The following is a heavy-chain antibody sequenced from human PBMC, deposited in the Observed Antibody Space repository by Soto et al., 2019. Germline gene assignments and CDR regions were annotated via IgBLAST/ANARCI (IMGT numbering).Heavy chain of an antibody. J-gene: IGHJ4*02. V-gene: IGHV3-74*01. CDR2: INSDGSST. CDR1: GFTFSSYW. D-gene: IGHD2-15*01. Sequence: GGSLRLSCAASGFTFSSYWMHWVRQAPGKGLVWVSRINSDGSSTSYADSVKGRFTISRDNAKNTLYLQMNSLRAEDTAVYYCGRTSVVPGYYLDYWGQGTLVTVSS. CDR3: GRTSVVPGYYLDY.